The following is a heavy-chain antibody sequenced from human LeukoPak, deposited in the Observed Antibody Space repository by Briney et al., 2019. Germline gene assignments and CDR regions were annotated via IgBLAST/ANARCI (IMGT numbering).Heavy chain of an antibody. CDR2: ISGSGGST. V-gene: IGHV3-23*01. CDR1: GFTFSSYA. CDR3: ARGPYSSSWYFDY. Sequence: GGSLRLSCAASGFTFSSYAMSWVRQAPGKGLEWVSGISGSGGSTYYADSVKGRFTISRDNSKNTLYLQMNSLRAEDTAVYYCARGPYSSSWYFDYWGQGTLVTVSS. D-gene: IGHD6-13*01. J-gene: IGHJ4*02.